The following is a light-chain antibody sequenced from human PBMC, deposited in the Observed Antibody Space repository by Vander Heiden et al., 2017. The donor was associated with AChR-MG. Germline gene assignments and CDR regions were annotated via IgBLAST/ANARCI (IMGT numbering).Light chain of an antibody. Sequence: EIAMTQSPATLSVSPGEGATLSCRASQSVRSNLAWYQQKPGQAPMLLIYDASTRATGIPARFSGSGSGTEFSLTISRLQSEDFAVYYCQQYNQWPPLSFGGGTKVEIK. CDR2: DAS. J-gene: IGKJ4*01. CDR3: QQYNQWPPLS. CDR1: QSVRSN. V-gene: IGKV3-15*01.